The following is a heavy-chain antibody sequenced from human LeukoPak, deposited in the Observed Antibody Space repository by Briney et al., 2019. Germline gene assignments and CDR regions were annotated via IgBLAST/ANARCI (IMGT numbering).Heavy chain of an antibody. CDR1: GYTFTSYY. D-gene: IGHD3-10*01. CDR3: ATPSGGNAFDI. V-gene: IGHV1-46*01. J-gene: IGHJ3*02. Sequence: ASVKVSCKASGYTFTSYYMHWVRQAPGQGLEWMGIINPSGGSTSYAQKFQGRVTMTRDTSTSTVYMELSSLRSEDTAVYYCATPSGGNAFDIWGQGTMVTVSS. CDR2: INPSGGST.